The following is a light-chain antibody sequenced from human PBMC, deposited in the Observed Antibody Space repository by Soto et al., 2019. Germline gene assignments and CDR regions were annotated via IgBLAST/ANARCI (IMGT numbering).Light chain of an antibody. CDR3: SSYTSSSTLVV. V-gene: IGLV2-14*01. J-gene: IGLJ2*01. CDR1: SSDVGGYNH. CDR2: DVN. Sequence: QSVLTQPASVSGSPGQSITISCTGSSSDVGGYNHVSWYQQDPGKAPKLMVYDVNNRPSGVSSRFSGSKSGNTASLTISGLQAEDEADYYCSSYTSSSTLVVFGGGTKLTVL.